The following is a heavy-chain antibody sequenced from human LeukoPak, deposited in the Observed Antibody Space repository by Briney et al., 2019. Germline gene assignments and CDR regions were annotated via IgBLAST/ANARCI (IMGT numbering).Heavy chain of an antibody. CDR2: IWYDGSNK. D-gene: IGHD3-3*01. CDR1: GFTFSSYG. J-gene: IGHJ3*02. Sequence: GRSLRLSCAASGFTFSSYGMHWVRQAPGKGLEWVAVIWYDGSNKYYADSVTGRFTISRDNSKNTLYLQMDSLRAEDTAVYYCARGASEGDFWSGYPNDAFDIWGQGTMVTVSS. V-gene: IGHV3-33*01. CDR3: ARGASEGDFWSGYPNDAFDI.